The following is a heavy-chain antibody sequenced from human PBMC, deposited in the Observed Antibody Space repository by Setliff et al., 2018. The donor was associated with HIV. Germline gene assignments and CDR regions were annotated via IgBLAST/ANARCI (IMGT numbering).Heavy chain of an antibody. CDR1: GGSFSGYY. V-gene: IGHV4-34*01. J-gene: IGHJ6*03. D-gene: IGHD6-13*01. CDR2: INHSGST. CDR3: ARGGLWGYSSSWCHYYYYMDV. Sequence: PSETLSLTCAVYGGSFSGYYWSWIRPPPGKGLEWIGEINHSGSTNYNPSLKSRVTISVDTSKNQFSLKLSSVTAADTAVYYCARGGLWGYSSSWCHYYYYMDVWGKGTTVTVSS.